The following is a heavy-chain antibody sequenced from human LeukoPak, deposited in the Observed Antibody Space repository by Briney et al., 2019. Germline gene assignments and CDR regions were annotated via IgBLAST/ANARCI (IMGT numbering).Heavy chain of an antibody. Sequence: ASVKVSCKGSGYNFDRYGVNWVRQAPGKGLEWMGGFDPEDGETIYAQKFQGRVTMTEDTSTDTAYMELSSLRSEDTAVYYCATATIFGVVITDYWGQGTLVTVSS. V-gene: IGHV1-24*01. CDR1: GYNFDRYG. CDR3: ATATIFGVVITDY. D-gene: IGHD3-3*01. CDR2: FDPEDGET. J-gene: IGHJ4*02.